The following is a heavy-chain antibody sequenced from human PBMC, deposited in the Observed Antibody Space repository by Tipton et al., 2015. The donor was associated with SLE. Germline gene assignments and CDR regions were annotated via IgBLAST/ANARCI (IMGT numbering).Heavy chain of an antibody. Sequence: TLSLTCSVSGVSISTSRYYWGWIRQSPGQGLEWVGSLYAGGSTYFHPSLKSRASISADASKNHFSLKLNSVTAADTAVYYCATGRGSLYFQNWGQGTLVTVSS. CDR2: LYAGGST. V-gene: IGHV4-39*02. CDR3: ATGRGSLYFQN. CDR1: GVSISTSRYY. J-gene: IGHJ1*01. D-gene: IGHD3-10*01.